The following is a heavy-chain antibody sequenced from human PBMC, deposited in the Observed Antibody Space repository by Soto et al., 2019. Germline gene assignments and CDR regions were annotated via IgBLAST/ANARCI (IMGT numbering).Heavy chain of an antibody. CDR1: GGTFSSYA. Sequence: SVKVSCKASGGTFSSYAISWVRQAPGQGLEWMGGIIPIFGTANYAQKFQGRVTMTGDESTSTAYMELSSLRSEDTAVYYCARTAYCSGGSCYSQFSRYYFDYWGQGTLVTVSS. V-gene: IGHV1-69*13. CDR3: ARTAYCSGGSCYSQFSRYYFDY. CDR2: IIPIFGTA. J-gene: IGHJ4*02. D-gene: IGHD2-15*01.